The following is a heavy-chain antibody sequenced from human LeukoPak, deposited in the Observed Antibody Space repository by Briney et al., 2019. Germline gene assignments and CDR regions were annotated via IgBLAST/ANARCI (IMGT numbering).Heavy chain of an antibody. J-gene: IGHJ6*03. CDR1: GGSISSYY. CDR3: ARGLAISPYYYYYMDV. D-gene: IGHD3-3*01. V-gene: IGHV4-59*01. CDR2: IYYSGST. Sequence: SETLSLTCTVSGGSISSYYWSWIRQPPWKGLEWIGYIYYSGSTNYNPSLKSRVTISVDTSKNPFSLKLSSVTAADTAVYYCARGLAISPYYYYYMDVWGKGTTVTVSS.